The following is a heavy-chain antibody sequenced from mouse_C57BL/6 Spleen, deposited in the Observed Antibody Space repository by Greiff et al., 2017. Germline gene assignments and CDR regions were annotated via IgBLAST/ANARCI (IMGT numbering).Heavy chain of an antibody. CDR3: ARGTLYYFDY. Sequence: EVQLVESEGGLVQPGSSMKLSCTASGFTFSDYYMAWVRQVPEKGLEWVANINYDGSSTYYLDSLKSRFIISRDNAKNILYLQMSSLKSEDTATYYCARGTLYYFDYWGQGTTLTVSS. V-gene: IGHV5-16*01. J-gene: IGHJ2*01. CDR2: INYDGSST. CDR1: GFTFSDYY.